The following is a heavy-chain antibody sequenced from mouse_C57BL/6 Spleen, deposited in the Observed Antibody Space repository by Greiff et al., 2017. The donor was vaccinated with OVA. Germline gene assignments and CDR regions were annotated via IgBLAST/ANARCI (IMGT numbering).Heavy chain of an antibody. V-gene: IGHV1-55*01. CDR1: GYTFTSYW. D-gene: IGHD1-1*01. CDR2: IYPGSGST. Sequence: QVQLQQSGAELVKPGASVKMSCKASGYTFTSYWITWVKQRPGQGLEWIGDIYPGSGSTNYNEKFKSKATLTVDTSSTTAYMQLSSLTSEDSAVYYCAREGITTVVSTDYAIDYWGQGTTLTVSS. CDR3: AREGITTVVSTDYAIDY. J-gene: IGHJ4*01.